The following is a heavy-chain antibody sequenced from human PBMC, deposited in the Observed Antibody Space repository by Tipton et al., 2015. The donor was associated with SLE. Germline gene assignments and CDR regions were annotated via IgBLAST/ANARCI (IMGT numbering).Heavy chain of an antibody. CDR1: GGSFSGYY. CDR2: NYYSGSA. Sequence: TLSLTCAVYGGSFSGYYWSWIRQPAGKGLEWIGSNYYSGSAFYNSSLKSRVSISMDKSENQFSLTLTSVTAADTAVYYCARMGVASVDYYYGMDVWGQGITVSVSS. D-gene: IGHD3-16*01. J-gene: IGHJ6*02. V-gene: IGHV4-34*01. CDR3: ARMGVASVDYYYGMDV.